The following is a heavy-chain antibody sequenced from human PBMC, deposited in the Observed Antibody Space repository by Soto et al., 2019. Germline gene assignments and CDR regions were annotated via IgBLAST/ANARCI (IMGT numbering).Heavy chain of an antibody. V-gene: IGHV3-66*01. Sequence: PGGSLRLSCAASGVTVSSNYMSWVRQAPGKGLEWVSVIYSGGSTYYADSVKGRFTISRDNSKNTLYLQMNSLRAEDTAVYYCARAVKFNWEPAYFDYWGQGTLVTVSS. CDR1: GVTVSSNY. J-gene: IGHJ4*02. CDR3: ARAVKFNWEPAYFDY. D-gene: IGHD1-1*01. CDR2: IYSGGST.